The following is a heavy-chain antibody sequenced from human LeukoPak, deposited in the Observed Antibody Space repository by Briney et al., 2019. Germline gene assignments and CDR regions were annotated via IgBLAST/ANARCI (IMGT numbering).Heavy chain of an antibody. CDR1: GGSFSDYY. J-gene: IGHJ5*02. CDR3: ARGKYSSSGALDP. Sequence: PSETLSLTCAVYGGSFSDYYWSWIRQPPGKGLEWIGEINHSGSTNYNPSLKSRVTISVDTSKNQFSLKLSSVTAADTAVYYCARGKYSSSGALDPWGQGTLVTVSS. V-gene: IGHV4-34*01. D-gene: IGHD6-13*01. CDR2: INHSGST.